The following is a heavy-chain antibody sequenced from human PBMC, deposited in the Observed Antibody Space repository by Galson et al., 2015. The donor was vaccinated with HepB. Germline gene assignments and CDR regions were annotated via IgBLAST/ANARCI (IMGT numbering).Heavy chain of an antibody. D-gene: IGHD3-22*01. Sequence: SLRLSCAASGFTFSSYEMNWVRQAPGKGLEWVAIISYDGSNKYYADSVKGRFTISRDNSKNTLYLQMNSLRAEDTAVYYCARGDHYYDSSGYPIPFDYWGQGTLVTVSS. V-gene: IGHV3-30-3*01. CDR1: GFTFSSYE. CDR3: ARGDHYYDSSGYPIPFDY. CDR2: ISYDGSNK. J-gene: IGHJ4*02.